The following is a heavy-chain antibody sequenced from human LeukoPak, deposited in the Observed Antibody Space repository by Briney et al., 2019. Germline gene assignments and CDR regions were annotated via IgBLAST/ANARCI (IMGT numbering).Heavy chain of an antibody. V-gene: IGHV3-23*01. CDR1: GFTFSSYA. Sequence: GGSLRLSCAASGFTFSSYAMSWVRQAPGKGLEWVSVISGSGGSTYYADSVKGRFTISRDNSKNTLYLQMNSLRAEDTAVYYCAKVPWGDYGDFYFDYWGQGTLVTVSS. J-gene: IGHJ4*02. CDR2: ISGSGGST. D-gene: IGHD4-17*01. CDR3: AKVPWGDYGDFYFDY.